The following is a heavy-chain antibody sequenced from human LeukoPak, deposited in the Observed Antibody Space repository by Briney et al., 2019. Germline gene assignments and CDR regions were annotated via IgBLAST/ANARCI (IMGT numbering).Heavy chain of an antibody. CDR2: INPNSGGT. D-gene: IGHD2-2*01. CDR1: GYTFTGYY. Sequence: ASVKVSFKASGYTFTGYYMHWVRQAPGQGLEWMGWINPNSGGTNYAQKVQGRVTMTRDTSISTAYMELRRLRSDDTAVYYCARDSCSSTSCYEEFWFDPWGQGTLVTVSS. J-gene: IGHJ5*02. CDR3: ARDSCSSTSCYEEFWFDP. V-gene: IGHV1-2*02.